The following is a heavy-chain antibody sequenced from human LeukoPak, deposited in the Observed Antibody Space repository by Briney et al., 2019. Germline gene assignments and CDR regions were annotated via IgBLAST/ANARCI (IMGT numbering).Heavy chain of an antibody. CDR1: GYSFTSYW. D-gene: IGHD2-2*02. J-gene: IGHJ4*02. CDR2: IYPGDSDT. CDR3: ASKAGYCSSTSCYNFDY. V-gene: IGHV5-51*01. Sequence: GESLKISCKGSGYSFTSYWICWVRRMPGKGLEWMGIIYPGDSDTSYSPSFQGQVTISADKSSSTAYLQWSSLKASDTAMYYCASKAGYCSSTSCYNFDYWGQGTLVTVSS.